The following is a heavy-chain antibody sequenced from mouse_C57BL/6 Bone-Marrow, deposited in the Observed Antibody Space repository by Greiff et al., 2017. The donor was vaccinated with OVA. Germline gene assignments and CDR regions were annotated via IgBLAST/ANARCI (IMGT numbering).Heavy chain of an antibody. D-gene: IGHD2-1*01. CDR2: IYPRSGNT. CDR1: GYTFTSYG. Sequence: VQLQQSGAELARPGASVKLSCKASGYTFTSYGISWVNQRTGQGLEWIGEIYPRSGNTYYNEKFKGKATLTADKSSSTAYMELRSLTSEDSAVYFCARKEDGNSPFDYWGQGTTLTVSS. CDR3: ARKEDGNSPFDY. V-gene: IGHV1-81*01. J-gene: IGHJ2*01.